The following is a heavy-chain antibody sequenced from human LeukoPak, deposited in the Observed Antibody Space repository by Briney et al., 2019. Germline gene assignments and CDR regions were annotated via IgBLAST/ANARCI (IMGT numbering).Heavy chain of an antibody. CDR1: GFTFSSYS. D-gene: IGHD1-1*01. V-gene: IGHV3-21*01. J-gene: IGHJ6*03. CDR2: ISSSSSYI. Sequence: GGSLRLSCAASGFTFSSYSMNWVRQAPGKGLEWVSSISSSSSYIYYADSVKGRFTISRDNAKNSLYLQMSSLRAEDTAVYYCARDPTGTTSYYYMDVWGKGTTVTVSS. CDR3: ARDPTGTTSYYYMDV.